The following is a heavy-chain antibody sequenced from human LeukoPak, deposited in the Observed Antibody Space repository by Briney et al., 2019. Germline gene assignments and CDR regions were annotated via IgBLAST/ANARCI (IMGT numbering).Heavy chain of an antibody. J-gene: IGHJ4*02. V-gene: IGHV3-30-3*01. D-gene: IGHD5-12*01. CDR3: AKDEDRIVATLNFDY. CDR1: RFTFSSYA. Sequence: PGRSLRLSCAASRFTFSSYAIHWVRQPPGKGLEWVALISYDGSNKYYADSVKGRFTISRDNSKNTLYLQMNSLRAEDTAVYYCAKDEDRIVATLNFDYWGQGTLVTVSS. CDR2: ISYDGSNK.